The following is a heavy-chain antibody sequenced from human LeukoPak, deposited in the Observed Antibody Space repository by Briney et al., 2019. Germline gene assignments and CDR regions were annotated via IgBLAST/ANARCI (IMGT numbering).Heavy chain of an antibody. CDR1: GFSFSSYW. V-gene: IGHV3-7*01. Sequence: GGSLRPSCAASGFSFSSYWMSWVRQAPGKGLEWVANIKQDGSEKYYVDSVKGRFTISRDNAKNSLYLQMNSLRAEDTAVYYCARDGRWLQGQRLIDYWGQGTLVTVSS. CDR3: ARDGRWLQGQRLIDY. D-gene: IGHD5-12*01. CDR2: IKQDGSEK. J-gene: IGHJ4*02.